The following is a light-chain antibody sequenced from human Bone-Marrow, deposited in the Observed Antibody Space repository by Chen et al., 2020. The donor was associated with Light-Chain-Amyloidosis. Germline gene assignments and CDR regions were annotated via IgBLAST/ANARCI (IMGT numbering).Light chain of an antibody. CDR2: QDS. J-gene: IGLJ2*01. V-gene: IGLV3-1*01. CDR1: KLGDKY. CDR3: QAWDSSTVV. Sequence: SYELTQPPSVSVSPGQTASITCSGDKLGDKYACWYQQKPGQSPVLVISQDSKRSSGIPGRFSGSNSGNTATLTISGTQAMDEADYYCQAWDSSTVVFGGGTKLTVL.